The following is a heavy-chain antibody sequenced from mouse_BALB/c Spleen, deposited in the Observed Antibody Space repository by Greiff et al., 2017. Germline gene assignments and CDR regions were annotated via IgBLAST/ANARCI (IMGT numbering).Heavy chain of an antibody. Sequence: EVQLVESGGGLVQPGGSMKLSCVASGFTFSNYWMNWVRQSPEKGLEWVAEIRLKSNNYATHYAESVKGRFTISRDDSKSSVYLQMNNLRAEDTGIYYCTPWGYEVYAMDYWGQGTSVTVAS. D-gene: IGHD2-14*01. CDR1: GFTFSNYW. CDR2: IRLKSNNYAT. CDR3: TPWGYEVYAMDY. J-gene: IGHJ4*01. V-gene: IGHV6-6*02.